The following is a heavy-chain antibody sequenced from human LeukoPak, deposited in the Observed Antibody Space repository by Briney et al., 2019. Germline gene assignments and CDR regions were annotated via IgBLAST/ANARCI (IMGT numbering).Heavy chain of an antibody. CDR2: ISYDGSNK. D-gene: IGHD2-21*02. CDR3: AKDWRAYCGGDCYSYFDY. J-gene: IGHJ4*02. V-gene: IGHV3-30*18. CDR1: GFTFSSYG. Sequence: PGGSLRLSCAASGFTFSSYGMHWVRQAPGKGLEWVAVISYDGSNKYYADSVKGRFTISRDNSKNTLYLQMNSLRAEDTAVYYCAKDWRAYCGGDCYSYFDYWGQGTLVTVSS.